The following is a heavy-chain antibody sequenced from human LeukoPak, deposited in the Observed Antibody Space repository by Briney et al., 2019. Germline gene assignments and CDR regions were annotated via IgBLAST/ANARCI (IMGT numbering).Heavy chain of an antibody. CDR3: ARRGLGPDY. V-gene: IGHV1-2*02. D-gene: IGHD6-19*01. CDR2: SKSSDGET. Sequence: ASVKVSCKASGYTFTGYYIHWVRQAPGQGFEWMGWSKSSDGETNYAQKFQGRVTMTRDTSISTAYMERTSLRSDDTAVYYCARRGLGPDYWGQGTLVTVPS. CDR1: GYTFTGYY. J-gene: IGHJ4*02.